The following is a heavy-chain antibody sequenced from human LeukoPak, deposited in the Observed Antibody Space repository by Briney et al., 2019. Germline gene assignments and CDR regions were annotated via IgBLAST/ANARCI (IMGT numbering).Heavy chain of an antibody. CDR1: GYTFTGYY. J-gene: IGHJ4*02. CDR2: FDPEDGET. CDR3: ATDLSLYVWGSYY. Sequence: GASVKVSCKASGYTFTGYYMHWVRQAPGQGLEWMGGFDPEDGETIYAQKFQGRVTMTEDTSTDTAYMELSSLRSEDTAVYYCATDLSLYVWGSYYWGQGTLVTVSS. D-gene: IGHD3-16*01. V-gene: IGHV1-24*01.